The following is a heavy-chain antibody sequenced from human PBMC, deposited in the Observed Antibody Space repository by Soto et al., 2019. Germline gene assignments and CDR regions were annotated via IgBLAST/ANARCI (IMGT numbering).Heavy chain of an antibody. V-gene: IGHV1-69*08. CDR1: GGTFSSYT. D-gene: IGHD5-12*01. CDR3: ARDLGKYSGYDSGRNWFDP. CDR2: IIPILGIA. J-gene: IGHJ5*02. Sequence: QVQLVQSGAEVKTPGSSVKVSCKASGGTFSSYTISWVRQAPGQGLEWMGRIIPILGIANYAQKFQGRVTITADKSTSTAYMELSSLRSEDTAVYYCARDLGKYSGYDSGRNWFDPWGQGTLVTVSS.